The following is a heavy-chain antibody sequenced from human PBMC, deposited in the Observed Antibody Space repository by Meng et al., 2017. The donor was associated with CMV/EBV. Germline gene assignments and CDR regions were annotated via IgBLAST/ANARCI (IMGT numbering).Heavy chain of an antibody. CDR1: GFTFDDYA. J-gene: IGHJ3*02. Sequence: SLKISCAASGFTFDDYAMHWVRQAPGKGLEWVSGISWKGGSVGYADSVKGRFTVSRDNAKNSLYLQMNSLRAEDMALYYCAKDKRGTWFGELNAFDIWGQGTMVTVSS. CDR2: ISWKGGSV. V-gene: IGHV3-9*03. D-gene: IGHD3-10*01. CDR3: AKDKRGTWFGELNAFDI.